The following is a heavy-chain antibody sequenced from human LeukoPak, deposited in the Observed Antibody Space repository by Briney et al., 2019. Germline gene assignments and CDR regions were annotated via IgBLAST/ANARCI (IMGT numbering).Heavy chain of an antibody. Sequence: GGSLRLSCAASGFTVSSNYMRWVRQAPGKGLEWVSVIYSGGSTYYADSVKGRFTISRDNSKNTVYLQMNSLRAEDTAVYYRARERIVGATPYFEYWGQGTLVTVSS. CDR1: GFTVSSNY. CDR3: ARERIVGATPYFEY. CDR2: IYSGGST. D-gene: IGHD1-26*01. V-gene: IGHV3-66*01. J-gene: IGHJ4*02.